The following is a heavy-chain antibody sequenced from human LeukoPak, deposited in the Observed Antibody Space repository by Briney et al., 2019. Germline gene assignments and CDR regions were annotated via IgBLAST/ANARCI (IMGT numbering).Heavy chain of an antibody. CDR2: ISSSGSTI. V-gene: IGHV3-48*03. Sequence: GGSLRLSCAASGFIFSSYEMNWVRQAPGKGLEWVSYISSSGSTIYCADSVKGRFIISRDNAKNSLYLQMNSLRADDTACYYCAELGITMFGGVWDKGTTVTISS. J-gene: IGHJ6*04. CDR1: GFIFSSYE. CDR3: AELGITMFGGV. D-gene: IGHD3-10*02.